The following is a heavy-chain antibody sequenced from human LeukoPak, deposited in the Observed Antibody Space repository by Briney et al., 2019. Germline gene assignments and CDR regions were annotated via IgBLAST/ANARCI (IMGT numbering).Heavy chain of an antibody. CDR3: ARGYYYMDV. Sequence: PSETLSLTCTVSGGSISSSSYYWGWIRQPPGKGLEWIGYIYYSGSTNFNPSLKSRVTISVDTSKNQFSLKLSSVTAADTAVYYCARGYYYMDVWGKGTTVTISS. V-gene: IGHV4-61*05. CDR2: IYYSGST. J-gene: IGHJ6*03. CDR1: GGSISSSSYY.